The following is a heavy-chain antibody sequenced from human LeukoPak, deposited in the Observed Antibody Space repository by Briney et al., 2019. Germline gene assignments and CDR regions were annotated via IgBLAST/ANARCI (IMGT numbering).Heavy chain of an antibody. CDR3: PRHYYDSSGYFYYYYYMDV. D-gene: IGHD3-22*01. CDR2: IYYSGST. CDR1: GGSISSSSYY. V-gene: IGHV4-39*01. Sequence: SETLSLTCTVSGGSISSSSYYWGWIRQPPGKGLEWIGSIYYSGSTYYNPSLKSRVTISVDTSKNQFSLKLSSVTAADTAVYYCPRHYYDSSGYFYYYYYMDVWGKGTTVTASS. J-gene: IGHJ6*03.